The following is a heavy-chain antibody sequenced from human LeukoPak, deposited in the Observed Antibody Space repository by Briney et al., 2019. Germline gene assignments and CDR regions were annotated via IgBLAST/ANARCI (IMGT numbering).Heavy chain of an antibody. CDR2: INPNIGAT. V-gene: IGHV1-2*02. CDR1: GYTFTGYY. J-gene: IGHJ4*02. Sequence: ASVKVSCKPSGYTFTGYYLHWVRQAPGQALEWMGWINPNIGATMYAEKFQGRVTMTRDTSISTAYMELSSLRSDDTALYYCARDRVGSGWLRPYYFEHWGQGTLVTVSS. D-gene: IGHD6-19*01. CDR3: ARDRVGSGWLRPYYFEH.